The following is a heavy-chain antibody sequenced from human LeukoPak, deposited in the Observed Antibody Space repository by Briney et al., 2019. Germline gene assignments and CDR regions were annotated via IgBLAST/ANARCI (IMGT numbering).Heavy chain of an antibody. CDR2: ISYDGSNK. Sequence: GRSLRLSCAASGFTFSSYGMHWVRQAPGKGLEWVAVISYDGSNKYYADSVKGRFTISRDNSKNTLYLQMNSLRAEDTAVYYCAKDGDEVPEEFGYYYGMDVWGQGTTVTVSS. V-gene: IGHV3-30*18. J-gene: IGHJ6*02. CDR1: GFTFSSYG. D-gene: IGHD2-2*01. CDR3: AKDGDEVPEEFGYYYGMDV.